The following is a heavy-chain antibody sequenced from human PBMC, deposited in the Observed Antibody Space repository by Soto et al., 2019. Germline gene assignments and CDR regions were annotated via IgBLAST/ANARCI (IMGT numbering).Heavy chain of an antibody. Sequence: HGESLKISCKGSGYSFTSYWIGWVRQMPGKGLEWMGIIYPGDSDTRYSPSFQGQVTISADKSISTAYLQWSSLKASDTAMYYYALIAVAGKNYYYYYMDVWGKGTTVTVSS. D-gene: IGHD6-19*01. CDR2: IYPGDSDT. CDR3: ALIAVAGKNYYYYYMDV. J-gene: IGHJ6*03. CDR1: GYSFTSYW. V-gene: IGHV5-51*01.